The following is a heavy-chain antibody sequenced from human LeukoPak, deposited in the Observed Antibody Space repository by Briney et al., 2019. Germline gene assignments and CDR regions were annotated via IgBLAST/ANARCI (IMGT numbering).Heavy chain of an antibody. V-gene: IGHV3-11*01. CDR2: ITSSGTTR. J-gene: IGHJ1*01. Sequence: GGSLRLSCAASGFTFTDYYMSWIRQAPGKGLEWVSSITSSGTTRYYAYSVKGPFTISRDNAKNSLYLQMNGQRAEDTAVYYCARDGQYDIVSGYFLDWRQGTLVSVPS. D-gene: IGHD3-9*01. CDR3: ARDGQYDIVSGYFLD. CDR1: GFTFTDYY.